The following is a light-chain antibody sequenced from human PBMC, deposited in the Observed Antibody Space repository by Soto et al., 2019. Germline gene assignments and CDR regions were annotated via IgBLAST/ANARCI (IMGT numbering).Light chain of an antibody. V-gene: IGLV2-8*01. CDR3: SSYAGGNKGV. Sequence: QSALTQPPSASGSPGQSVTISCTGTSSDVGGYNYVSWYQQHPGKAPKLMIYEVSKRPSGVPDRFSGSKSGNTASLTVSGLQAEDEADYYCSSYAGGNKGVFGEGTKVTVL. CDR1: SSDVGGYNY. CDR2: EVS. J-gene: IGLJ2*01.